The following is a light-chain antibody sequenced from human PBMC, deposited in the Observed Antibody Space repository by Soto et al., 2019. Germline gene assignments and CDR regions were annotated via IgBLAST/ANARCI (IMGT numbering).Light chain of an antibody. V-gene: IGLV2-14*01. CDR2: EVY. J-gene: IGLJ3*02. CDR1: NSDVGGYDR. CDR3: ISYIPSTTTHWV. Sequence: QAEVTQPASVSGSPGQSITISCTGTNSDVGGYDRVSWYQHHPGKAPKLLIFEVYNRPSGISDRFSGSKSGDTASLTISGLQAEDEADYYCISYIPSTTTHWVFGGGTKVTVL.